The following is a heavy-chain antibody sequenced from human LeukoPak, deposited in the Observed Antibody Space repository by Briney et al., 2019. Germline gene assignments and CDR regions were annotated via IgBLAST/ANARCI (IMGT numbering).Heavy chain of an antibody. CDR2: IYYSGST. CDR3: ARERVAAAGRTIDY. Sequence: SETLSLTCTVSGGSISGYYWSWIRQPPGRGLVWIGYIYYSGSTNYNPSLKSRVTISVDTSKNQFSLKLRSVTAADTAAYYCARERVAAAGRTIDYWGQGTLVTVSS. D-gene: IGHD6-13*01. CDR1: GGSISGYY. V-gene: IGHV4-59*01. J-gene: IGHJ4*02.